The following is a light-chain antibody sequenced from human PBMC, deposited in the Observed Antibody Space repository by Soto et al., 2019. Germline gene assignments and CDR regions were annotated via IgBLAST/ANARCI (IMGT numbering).Light chain of an antibody. J-gene: IGKJ2*03. V-gene: IGKV3-15*01. CDR1: QSVGPN. CDR3: QQYANWPADS. CDR2: WCS. Sequence: TQSPATLPVSLGVEVSLSYSASQSVGPNLAWYQQRPGQAPMLLNHWCSPRANGVPARIRGSGRGTDFTLTIRNLQAEDLAVYYGQQYANWPADSFGQGTILEPK.